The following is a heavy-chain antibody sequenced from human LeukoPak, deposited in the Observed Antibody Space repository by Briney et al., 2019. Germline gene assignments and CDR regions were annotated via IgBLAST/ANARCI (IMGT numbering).Heavy chain of an antibody. Sequence: GGSLRLSCVASGFTFANYWMTWVRQAPGKGLEWVANIKQDGSKKSYVDSVKGRFTISRDNAKNSLYLQMNSLRAEDTAIYYCTRVGYIDEGIDYWGQGTLVTVSS. CDR1: GFTFANYW. V-gene: IGHV3-7*04. D-gene: IGHD5-24*01. J-gene: IGHJ4*02. CDR2: IKQDGSKK. CDR3: TRVGYIDEGIDY.